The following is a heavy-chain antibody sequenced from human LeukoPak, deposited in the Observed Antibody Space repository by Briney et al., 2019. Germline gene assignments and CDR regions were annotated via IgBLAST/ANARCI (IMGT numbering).Heavy chain of an antibody. D-gene: IGHD1-26*01. CDR2: MYYSGST. J-gene: IGHJ4*02. V-gene: IGHV4-39*01. CDR1: GGSISGSSYY. CDR3: ARGDVGATTVFDY. Sequence: AETLSLTCTVSGGSISGSSYYWGWIRQPPGKGLEWIWSMYYSGSTYYNPSLKSRVTISVDTSKNQFSLKLSSVTAADTAVYYCARGDVGATTVFDYWGQGTLVTVSS.